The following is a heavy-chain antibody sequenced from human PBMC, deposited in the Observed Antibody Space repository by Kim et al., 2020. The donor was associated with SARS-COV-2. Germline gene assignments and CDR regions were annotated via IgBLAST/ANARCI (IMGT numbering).Heavy chain of an antibody. D-gene: IGHD6-19*01. Sequence: GGSLRLSCAASGFTFDDYAMHWVRQAPGKGLEWVSGISWNSGSIGYADSVKGRFTISRDNAKNSLYLQMNSLRAEDTALYYCAKGLYSSGWYYRWGQGTLVTVSS. V-gene: IGHV3-9*01. CDR1: GFTFDDYA. J-gene: IGHJ5*02. CDR2: ISWNSGSI. CDR3: AKGLYSSGWYYR.